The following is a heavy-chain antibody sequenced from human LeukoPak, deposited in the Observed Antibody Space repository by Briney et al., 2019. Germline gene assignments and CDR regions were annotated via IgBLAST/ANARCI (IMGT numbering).Heavy chain of an antibody. CDR1: GFTFSHHG. J-gene: IGHJ4*02. Sequence: GGSLRLSCAASGFTFSHHGMHWVRQAPGKGLEWVAFIRNDGSNDYYADSVKGRFTISRDNSKNTLYLQMNSLRAEDTAVYYCAKVKYSGSYSHDYFDDWGQGTLVTGSS. CDR2: IRNDGSND. D-gene: IGHD1-26*01. CDR3: AKVKYSGSYSHDYFDD. V-gene: IGHV3-30*02.